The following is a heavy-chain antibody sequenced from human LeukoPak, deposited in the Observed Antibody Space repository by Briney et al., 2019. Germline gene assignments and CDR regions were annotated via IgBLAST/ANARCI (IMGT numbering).Heavy chain of an antibody. CDR3: ARPGERGYYYYGMDV. D-gene: IGHD1-1*01. Sequence: GSLRHSCAASGFPFSSYGMHWVRPAPGKGLEWVAVIWYDGSNKYYADSVKGRLTISRDNSKNTLYLHMNSLRAEDTAVYYCARPGERGYYYYGMDVWGQGTTVTVSS. V-gene: IGHV3-33*01. J-gene: IGHJ6*02. CDR1: GFPFSSYG. CDR2: IWYDGSNK.